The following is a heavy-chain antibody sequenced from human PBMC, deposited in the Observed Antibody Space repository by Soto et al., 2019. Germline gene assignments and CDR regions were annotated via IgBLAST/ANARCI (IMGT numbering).Heavy chain of an antibody. V-gene: IGHV4-34*01. J-gene: IGHJ5*02. CDR1: GGSFSGYY. CDR2: INHSGST. Sequence: SETLSLTCAVYGGSFSGYYWSWIRQPPGKGLEWIGEINHSGSTNYNPSLKSRVTISVDTSKNQFSLKLSSVTAADTAVYYCATGSIAALSNWFDPWGQGTLVTVSS. D-gene: IGHD6-6*01. CDR3: ATGSIAALSNWFDP.